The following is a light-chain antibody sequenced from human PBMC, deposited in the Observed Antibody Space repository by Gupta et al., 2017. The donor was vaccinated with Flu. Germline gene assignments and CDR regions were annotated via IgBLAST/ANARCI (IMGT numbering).Light chain of an antibody. Sequence: SSLFASVGDRRTITCQTSQDIVKYLIWYKQKPCEAPKLLIKEASHWQTGVASRFSGSGFGEDVTFTISGRQREDVATYYCRHDYTRPPSTFGQWT. V-gene: IGKV1-33*01. CDR3: RHDYTRPPST. CDR2: EAS. CDR1: QDIVKY. J-gene: IGKJ2*01.